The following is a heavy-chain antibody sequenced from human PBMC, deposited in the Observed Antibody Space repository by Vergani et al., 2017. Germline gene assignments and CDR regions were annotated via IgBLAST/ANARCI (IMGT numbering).Heavy chain of an antibody. V-gene: IGHV1-69*04. J-gene: IGHJ5*02. CDR1: GGTFSSYA. Sequence: QVQLVQSGAEVKKPGSSVKVSCKASGGTFSSYAISWVRQAPGQGLEWMGRIIPILGTANYAQKFQGRVTMTRNTSISTAYMELSSLRSEDTAVYYCARLGLRGELPNWFDPWGQGTLVTVSS. CDR2: IIPILGTA. CDR3: ARLGLRGELPNWFDP. D-gene: IGHD1-26*01.